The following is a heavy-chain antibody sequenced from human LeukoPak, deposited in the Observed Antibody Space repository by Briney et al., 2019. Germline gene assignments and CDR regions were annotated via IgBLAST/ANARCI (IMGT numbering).Heavy chain of an antibody. CDR2: ISASNGDT. D-gene: IGHD6-19*01. J-gene: IGHJ4*02. CDR3: ARGVGSAFDY. CDR1: GYSFTSSG. V-gene: IGHV1-18*01. Sequence: VASVKVSFKASGYSFTSSGISWVRRAPGQAFEWMGWISASNGDTDYAQKLQGRVTMTTDTSTSTAYMELRSLRSDDTAVYYCARGVGSAFDYWGQGTLVTVSS.